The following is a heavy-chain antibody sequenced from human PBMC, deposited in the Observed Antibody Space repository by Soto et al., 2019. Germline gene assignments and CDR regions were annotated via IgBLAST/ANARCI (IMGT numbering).Heavy chain of an antibody. CDR1: GFTVSSSY. CDR2: IYSGGST. CDR3: ANVNTTMVDHFDY. J-gene: IGHJ4*02. Sequence: EVQLVESGGGLVQPGGSLRLSCAASGFTVSSSYMSWVRQAPGKGLECVSFIYSGGSTNYADSVKGRFTISRDNSKNTLYLQLNRLRAEDTAVYYCANVNTTMVDHFDYWGQGTLVAVSS. V-gene: IGHV3-66*01. D-gene: IGHD5-18*01.